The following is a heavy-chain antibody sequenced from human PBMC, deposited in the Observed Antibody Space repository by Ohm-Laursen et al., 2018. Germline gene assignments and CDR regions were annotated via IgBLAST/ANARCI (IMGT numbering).Heavy chain of an antibody. CDR1: GGSFSGYY. Sequence: TLSLTCAVYGGSFSGYYWSWIRQPPGKGLEWIGEINHSGSTNYNPSLKSRVTISVDTSKNQFSLKLSSVTAADTAVYYCARVLARYYDSSSYGYWGQGTLVTVSS. J-gene: IGHJ4*02. V-gene: IGHV4-34*01. CDR3: ARVLARYYDSSSYGY. CDR2: INHSGST. D-gene: IGHD3-22*01.